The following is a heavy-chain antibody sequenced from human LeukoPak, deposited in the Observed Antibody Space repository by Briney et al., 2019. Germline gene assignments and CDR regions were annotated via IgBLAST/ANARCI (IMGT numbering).Heavy chain of an antibody. CDR3: ATPPHDYGDYYFDY. D-gene: IGHD4-17*01. V-gene: IGHV3-23*01. CDR1: GFTFSSSA. Sequence: TGGSLRLSCAASGFTFSSSAMSWVRQAPGKGLEWVSTISGSGSGSSTYYADSVKGRFTISRDNSKNTLYLQMNSLRVEDTAVYYCATPPHDYGDYYFDYWGQGTLVTVSS. J-gene: IGHJ4*02. CDR2: ISGSGSGSST.